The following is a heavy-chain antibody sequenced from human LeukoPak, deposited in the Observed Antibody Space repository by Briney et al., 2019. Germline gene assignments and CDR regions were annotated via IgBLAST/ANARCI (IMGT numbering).Heavy chain of an antibody. D-gene: IGHD1-26*01. CDR2: IYYSGST. J-gene: IGHJ4*02. CDR3: ARSKGRGDYFDY. Sequence: PSETLSLTCTVSGGSISSGDYYWSWIRQPPGKGLEWIGYIYYSGSTNYNPSLESRVTISVDTSKNQFSLKLSSVTAADTAVYYCARSKGRGDYFDYWGRGTLVTVSS. V-gene: IGHV4-61*08. CDR1: GGSISSGDYY.